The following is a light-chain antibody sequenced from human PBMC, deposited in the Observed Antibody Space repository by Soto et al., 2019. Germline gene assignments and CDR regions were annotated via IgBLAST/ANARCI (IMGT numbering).Light chain of an antibody. V-gene: IGKV1-5*01. CDR3: QQYNSYSET. CDR1: QSISSW. J-gene: IGKJ1*01. CDR2: DAS. Sequence: DVQMTQSPSTLSASVVDRFTITCLASQSISSWLAWYQQKPGKAPKLLIYDASSLESGVPSRFSGSGSGTEFTLTISSLQPDDFATYYCQQYNSYSETFGQGTKVDIK.